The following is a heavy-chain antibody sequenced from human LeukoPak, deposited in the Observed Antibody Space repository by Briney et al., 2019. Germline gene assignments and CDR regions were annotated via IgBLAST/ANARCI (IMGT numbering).Heavy chain of an antibody. Sequence: GGSLRLSCAATGFALDDYAMHWVRQPPGKGLEWFSSISWDSGNSVYADSGKGRFTISRDNAKNSLFLQMNSLTPEDTALYYCIKDLRLDLHLDTFEIWGQGTMVTVSS. J-gene: IGHJ3*02. CDR2: ISWDSGNS. CDR1: GFALDDYA. CDR3: IKDLRLDLHLDTFEI. D-gene: IGHD1-7*01. V-gene: IGHV3-9*01.